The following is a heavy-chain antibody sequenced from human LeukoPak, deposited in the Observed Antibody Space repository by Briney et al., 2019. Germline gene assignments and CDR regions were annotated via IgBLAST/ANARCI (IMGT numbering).Heavy chain of an antibody. V-gene: IGHV4-59*01. Sequence: SETLSLTCTVSGGSISSYYWSWIRQPPGKGLEWVGYIYYSGSTNYNPSLKSRVTISVDTSKNQFSLKLSSVTAADTAVYYCAREAPDYGGNSQKAFDIWGQGTMVTVSS. J-gene: IGHJ3*02. CDR2: IYYSGST. D-gene: IGHD4-23*01. CDR3: AREAPDYGGNSQKAFDI. CDR1: GGSISSYY.